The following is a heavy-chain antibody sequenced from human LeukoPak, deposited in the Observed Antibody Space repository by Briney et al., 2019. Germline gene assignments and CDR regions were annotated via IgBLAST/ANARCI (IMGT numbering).Heavy chain of an antibody. CDR3: ARVRDSSRGPRFDP. Sequence: ASVKVSCKASGCTFTGYYMHWVRQAPGQGLEWMGRINPNSGGTNYAQKFQGRVTMTRDTSISTAYMELSRLRSDDTAVYYCARVRDSSRGPRFDPWGQGTLVTVSS. D-gene: IGHD6-19*01. CDR2: INPNSGGT. CDR1: GCTFTGYY. J-gene: IGHJ5*02. V-gene: IGHV1-2*06.